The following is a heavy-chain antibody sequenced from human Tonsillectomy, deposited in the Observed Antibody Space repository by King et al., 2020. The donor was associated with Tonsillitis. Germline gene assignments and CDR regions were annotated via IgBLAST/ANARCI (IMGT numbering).Heavy chain of an antibody. D-gene: IGHD6-6*01. CDR3: VMSIDSSSWGVPQTAFDY. J-gene: IGHJ4*02. CDR2: ISWNSGII. V-gene: IGHV3-9*01. Sequence: VQLVESGGGLVQPGRSLRLSCAASGFTFDDYAMHWVRQGPGKGLEWVSSISWNSGIIDHADSVKGRFTISRDNAKNYLYLQMNSLRAEDTALYYCVMSIDSSSWGVPQTAFDYWGQGTQVFVSS. CDR1: GFTFDDYA.